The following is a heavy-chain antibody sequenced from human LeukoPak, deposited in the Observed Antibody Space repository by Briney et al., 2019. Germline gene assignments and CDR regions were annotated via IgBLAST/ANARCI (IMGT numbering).Heavy chain of an antibody. J-gene: IGHJ3*02. V-gene: IGHV3-21*01. CDR1: GFTFSSYS. CDR2: ISSSSSYI. Sequence: GGSLRLSCAVSGFTFSSYSMNWVRQAPGKGLEWVSSISSSSSYIYYADSVKGRFTISRDNAKNSLYLQMNSLRAEDTAVYYCARLLLGIYAFDIWGQGTMVTVSS. CDR3: ARLLLGIYAFDI. D-gene: IGHD7-27*01.